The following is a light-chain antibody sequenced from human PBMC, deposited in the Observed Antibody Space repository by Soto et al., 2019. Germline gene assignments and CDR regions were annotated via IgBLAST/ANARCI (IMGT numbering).Light chain of an antibody. Sequence: EIVLTQSPATLSLSPGERATLSCRASQNVSSYLALYQQKPGQAPRLLIYDASNRAIGIPARFSGSGSGTDFTLTISSLQPEDFAVYFCQQRSNWPRLTFGGGTKVEI. CDR1: QNVSSY. CDR3: QQRSNWPRLT. J-gene: IGKJ4*01. V-gene: IGKV3-11*01. CDR2: DAS.